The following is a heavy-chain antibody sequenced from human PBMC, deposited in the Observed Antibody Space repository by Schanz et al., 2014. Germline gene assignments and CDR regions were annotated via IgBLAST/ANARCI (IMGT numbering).Heavy chain of an antibody. CDR1: GFTFSSYG. D-gene: IGHD1-26*01. CDR2: IRYDGINK. J-gene: IGHJ4*02. Sequence: QVQLVESGGGVVQPGRSLRLSCATSGFTFSSYGMHWVRQAPGKGLEWVTYIRYDGINKYYADSVKGRFTVSRDNAKSTLFLQMDSLRPEDTAIYYCAKEWSPSFWGQGTLVTVSS. CDR3: AKEWSPSF. V-gene: IGHV3-30*02.